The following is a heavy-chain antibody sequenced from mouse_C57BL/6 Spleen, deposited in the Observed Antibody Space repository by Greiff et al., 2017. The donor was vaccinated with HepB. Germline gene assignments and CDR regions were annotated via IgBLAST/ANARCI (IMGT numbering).Heavy chain of an antibody. CDR1: GYTFTDYY. Sequence: VQLQESGAELVRPGASVKLSCKASGYTFTDYYINWVKQRPGQGLEWIARIYPGSGNTYYNEKFKGKATLTAEKSSSTAYMQLSSLTSEDSAVYFCARCDYDVGFAYWGQGTLVTVSA. CDR3: ARCDYDVGFAY. J-gene: IGHJ3*01. V-gene: IGHV1-76*01. D-gene: IGHD2-4*01. CDR2: IYPGSGNT.